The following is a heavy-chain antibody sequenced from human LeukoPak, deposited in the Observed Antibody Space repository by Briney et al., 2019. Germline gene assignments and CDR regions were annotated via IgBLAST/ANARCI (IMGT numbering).Heavy chain of an antibody. Sequence: PSQTLSLTCTVSGGSISSGSYYWSWIRQPAGKGLEWIRRIYTSGSTNYNPSLKSRVTISVDTSKNQFSLKLSSVTAADTAVYYCASRHYYDSSFDYWGQGTLVIVSS. J-gene: IGHJ4*02. CDR1: GGSISSGSYY. D-gene: IGHD3-22*01. V-gene: IGHV4-61*02. CDR3: ASRHYYDSSFDY. CDR2: IYTSGST.